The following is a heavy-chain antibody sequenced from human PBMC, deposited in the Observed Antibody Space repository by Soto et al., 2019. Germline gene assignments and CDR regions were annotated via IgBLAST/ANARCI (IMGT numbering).Heavy chain of an antibody. CDR3: ATLHYNSSWYGSDY. V-gene: IGHV4-31*03. CDR2: IYYSGST. Sequence: QVQLQESGPGLVKPSQTLSLTCTVSGGSISSGGHYWSWIRQHPGKGLEWIGYIYYSGSTYYNPSLKRRVTISVDTSKTQFSLKLSSVTAADTAVYYCATLHYNSSWYGSDYWGQGTLVTVSS. J-gene: IGHJ4*02. CDR1: GGSISSGGHY. D-gene: IGHD6-13*01.